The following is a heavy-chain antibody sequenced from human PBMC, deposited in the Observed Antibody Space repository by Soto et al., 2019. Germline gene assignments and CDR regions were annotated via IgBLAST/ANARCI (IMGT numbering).Heavy chain of an antibody. CDR1: GCKISDYW. V-gene: IGHV3-74*01. Sequence: GGPMRLCGAASGCKISDYWGRCVSQGPGKGLGWVARINSDGSITNSAHSVKGRFTISRDNDKNTLYLQINSLRAEDTAVYYFVRDHCSTATCYTVWFDPSGQGTQVTVTS. CDR3: VRDHCSTATCYTVWFDP. CDR2: INSDGSIT. D-gene: IGHD2-2*02. J-gene: IGHJ5*02.